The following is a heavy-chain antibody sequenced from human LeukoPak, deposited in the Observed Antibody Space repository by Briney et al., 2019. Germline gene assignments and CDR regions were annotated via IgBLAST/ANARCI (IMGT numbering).Heavy chain of an antibody. V-gene: IGHV4-30-4*01. Sequence: PSQTLSLTCSASGGSISSANYCWSWIRQPPAKGLEWIGYICYSGNTYYNPSLKSRVTISIDTSKNQFSLNLTSVTAADTAVYYCARALYWFDPWGQGTLVTVSS. CDR2: ICYSGNT. CDR1: GGSISSANYC. J-gene: IGHJ5*02. CDR3: ARALYWFDP.